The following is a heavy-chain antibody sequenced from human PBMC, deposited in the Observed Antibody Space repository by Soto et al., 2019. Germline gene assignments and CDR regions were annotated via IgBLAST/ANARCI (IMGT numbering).Heavy chain of an antibody. CDR1: GFTFSSYE. CDR3: ARDVRNYDFWSGYYTGIGQRPGWFDP. CDR2: ISSSGSTI. V-gene: IGHV3-48*03. Sequence: GGSLRLSCAASGFTFSSYEMNWVRQAPGKXLEWVSYISSSGSTIYYADSVKGRFTISRDNAKNSLYLQMNSLRAEDTAVYYCARDVRNYDFWSGYYTGIGQRPGWFDPWGQGTLVTVSS. D-gene: IGHD3-3*01. J-gene: IGHJ5*02.